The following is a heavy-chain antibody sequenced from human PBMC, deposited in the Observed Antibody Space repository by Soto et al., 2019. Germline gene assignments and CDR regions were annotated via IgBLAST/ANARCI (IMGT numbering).Heavy chain of an antibody. CDR2: ISYDGSNK. Sequence: QVQLVESGGGVVQPGRSLRLSCAASGFTFSSYGMHWVRQAPGKGLEWVAVISYDGSNKYYADSVKGRFTISRDNSKNTLYLQMNGLTAEDTAVYCCAKERGGWVLQQLWGEGTLVTVSS. CDR3: AKERGGWVLQQL. J-gene: IGHJ1*01. V-gene: IGHV3-30*18. CDR1: GFTFSSYG. D-gene: IGHD1-26*01.